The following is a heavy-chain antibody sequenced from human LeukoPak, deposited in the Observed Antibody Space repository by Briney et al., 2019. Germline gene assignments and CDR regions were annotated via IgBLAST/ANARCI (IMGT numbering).Heavy chain of an antibody. CDR1: GFIFSSYG. Sequence: PGGSLRLSCAASGFIFSSYGMHWVRQAPGKGLEWVAVISYDGSNTYYADSVKGRFTIPRDNSKNTLYLQMNSLRAEDTALYYCAKDPFSCRSSGCHGIDYWGQGTLVTVSS. V-gene: IGHV3-30*18. CDR2: ISYDGSNT. CDR3: AKDPFSCRSSGCHGIDY. D-gene: IGHD6-19*01. J-gene: IGHJ4*02.